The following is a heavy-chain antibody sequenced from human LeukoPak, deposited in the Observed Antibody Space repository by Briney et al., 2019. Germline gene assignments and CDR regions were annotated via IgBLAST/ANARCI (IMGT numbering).Heavy chain of an antibody. CDR3: ARDRGDYYDADAFDI. D-gene: IGHD3-22*01. J-gene: IGHJ3*02. CDR2: IYYSGST. CDR1: GGSISSYY. V-gene: IGHV4-59*01. Sequence: SEALSLTCTVSGGSISSYYWSWIRQPPGKGLEWIGYIYYSGSTNYNPSLKSRVTISVDTSKNQFSLKLSSVTAADTAVYYCARDRGDYYDADAFDIWGQGTMVTVSS.